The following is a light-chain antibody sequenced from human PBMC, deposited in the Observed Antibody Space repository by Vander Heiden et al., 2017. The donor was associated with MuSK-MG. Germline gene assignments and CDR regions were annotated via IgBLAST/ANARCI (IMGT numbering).Light chain of an antibody. V-gene: IGLV1-44*01. Sequence: QSVLTQPPSASGTPGQRVTISCSGSSSNIGSNTVNWYQQPPGTAPKLLIYRNNQRPSGVPDRFSGSKSGTSASLAISGLQSEDEADYYCAAWDDSLNAVFGGGTKLTVL. CDR1: SSNIGSNT. CDR3: AAWDDSLNAV. J-gene: IGLJ2*01. CDR2: RNN.